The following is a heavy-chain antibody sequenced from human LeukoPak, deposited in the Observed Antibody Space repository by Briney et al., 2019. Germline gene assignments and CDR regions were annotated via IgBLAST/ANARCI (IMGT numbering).Heavy chain of an antibody. CDR3: ARDVGSSWYDY. CDR1: GFTFSSYS. V-gene: IGHV3-48*04. Sequence: PGGSLRLSCAASGFTFSSYSMNWVPQAPGKGLEWVSYISSSSSTIYYADSVKGRFTISRDNAKNSLYLQMNSLRAEDTAVYYCARDVGSSWYDYWGQGTLVTVSS. D-gene: IGHD6-13*01. CDR2: ISSSSSTI. J-gene: IGHJ4*02.